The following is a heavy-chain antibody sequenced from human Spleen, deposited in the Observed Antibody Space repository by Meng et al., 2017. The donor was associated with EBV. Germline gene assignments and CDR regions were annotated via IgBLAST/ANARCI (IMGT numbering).Heavy chain of an antibody. D-gene: IGHD6-19*01. Sequence: LRDSGPGIVMPSATLSLTGISRGDSISGFFYWGWIRQSPGGGLEWIGSVHYTGSTYYSPSLKSRVTVSVDTSNNQFSLRLTSVTAADTAVYYCARPFPSWQSPRLDPFGAWGQGTLVTVSS. V-gene: IGHV4-39*01. CDR3: ARPFPSWQSPRLDPFGA. CDR2: VHYTGST. J-gene: IGHJ5*02. CDR1: GDSISGFFY.